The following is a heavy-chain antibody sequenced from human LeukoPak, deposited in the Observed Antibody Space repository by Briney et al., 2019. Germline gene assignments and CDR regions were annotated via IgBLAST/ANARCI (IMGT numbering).Heavy chain of an antibody. CDR3: ARDPLLDYYDSSGYYSLYYYYGMDV. Sequence: ASVKVSCKASGYTFTSYGISWVRQAPGQGLEWMGWISAYNGNTNYAQKLQGRVTMTRDTSTSTVYMELSSLRSEDTAVYYCARDPLLDYYDSSGYYSLYYYYGMDVWGQGTTVTVSS. CDR1: GYTFTSYG. D-gene: IGHD3-22*01. V-gene: IGHV1-18*01. CDR2: ISAYNGNT. J-gene: IGHJ6*02.